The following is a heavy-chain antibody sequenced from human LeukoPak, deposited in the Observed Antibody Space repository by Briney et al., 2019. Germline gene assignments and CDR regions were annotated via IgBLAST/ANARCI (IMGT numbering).Heavy chain of an antibody. CDR3: VREERGLAIDY. Sequence: GGSLRLSCAASGFTFSSYAMSWVRQAPGKGLEWVSAISSSGDNTYYGNSVRGRFTISRDNSKNTLFLQMGSLRTEDMAVYYCVREERGLAIDYWGQGTLVTVSS. CDR1: GFTFSSYA. J-gene: IGHJ4*02. V-gene: IGHV3-64*01. D-gene: IGHD5-12*01. CDR2: ISSSGDNT.